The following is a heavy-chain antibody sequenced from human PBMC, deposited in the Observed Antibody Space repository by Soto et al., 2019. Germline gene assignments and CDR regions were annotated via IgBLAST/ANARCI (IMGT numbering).Heavy chain of an antibody. CDR1: GFTFNSYG. CDR2: IWHDGSNE. D-gene: IGHD3-10*01. CDR3: ARDGVGGTSWYYFDY. V-gene: IGHV3-33*01. Sequence: GSLRLSCAASGFTFNSYGMHWVRQAPGKGLEWVAVIWHDGSNEYYADSVKGRFTISRDNSKNTLYLQMNSLRAEDTALYYCARDGVGGTSWYYFDYWGQGTLVTVSS. J-gene: IGHJ4*02.